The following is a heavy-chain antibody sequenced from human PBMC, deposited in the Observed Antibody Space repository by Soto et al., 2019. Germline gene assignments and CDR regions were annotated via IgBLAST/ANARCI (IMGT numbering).Heavy chain of an antibody. CDR3: ARYSSMTMVRGVSSYFDY. CDR2: ISAYNGNT. J-gene: IGHJ4*02. V-gene: IGHV1-18*01. Sequence: QVQLVQSGAEVKKPGAPVKVSCKASGYTFTSYGISWVRQAPGQGHEWMGWISAYNGNTNYAQKLQGRVTMTTDASTSTAYMELRSLRSDDTAVYYCARYSSMTMVRGVSSYFDYWGQGTLVTVSS. CDR1: GYTFTSYG. D-gene: IGHD3-10*01.